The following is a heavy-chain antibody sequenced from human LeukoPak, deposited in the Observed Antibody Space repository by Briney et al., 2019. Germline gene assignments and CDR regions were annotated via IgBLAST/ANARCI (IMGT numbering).Heavy chain of an antibody. J-gene: IGHJ4*02. Sequence: PGGSQRPSSAASGFAFDDYAMHCVRQAPGPGLVWLPLLSGDGGCTYYADSLTGRLTISRDNSKNSLYLQMNSLRTKDTALYYGAKDIRGDGYNSRFDSWGQGTLGTVSP. CDR3: AKDIRGDGYNSRFDS. CDR1: GFAFDDYA. V-gene: IGHV3-43*02. CDR2: LSGDGGCT. D-gene: IGHD5-24*01.